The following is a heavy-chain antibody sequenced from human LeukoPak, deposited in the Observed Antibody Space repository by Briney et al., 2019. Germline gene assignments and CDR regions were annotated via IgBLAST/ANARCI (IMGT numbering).Heavy chain of an antibody. Sequence: PGGSLRLSCAASGFTFSSYAMSWGRQAPGKGREWVSAISGSGGSTYYADSVKGRFTIPRDNSKNTLYLQMNSLRAEDTAVYYCAKDPCSSTSCYPFDYWGQGTLVTVSS. J-gene: IGHJ4*02. CDR1: GFTFSSYA. CDR2: ISGSGGST. CDR3: AKDPCSSTSCYPFDY. D-gene: IGHD2-2*01. V-gene: IGHV3-23*01.